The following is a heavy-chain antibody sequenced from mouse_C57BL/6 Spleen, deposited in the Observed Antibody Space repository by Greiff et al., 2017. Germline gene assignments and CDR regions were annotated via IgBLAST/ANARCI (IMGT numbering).Heavy chain of an antibody. V-gene: IGHV1-55*01. CDR2: ICPGSGSA. Sequence: QVQLQQPGAELVKPGASVKMSCKASGYTFTSYWITWVKQRPGQGLEWIGDICPGSGSANYNEKFKSKATLTVDTSSSTAYMQLSSLTSEDSAVYYCARCYGNYVDYAMDYWGQGTSVTVSS. J-gene: IGHJ4*01. CDR1: GYTFTSYW. CDR3: ARCYGNYVDYAMDY. D-gene: IGHD2-1*01.